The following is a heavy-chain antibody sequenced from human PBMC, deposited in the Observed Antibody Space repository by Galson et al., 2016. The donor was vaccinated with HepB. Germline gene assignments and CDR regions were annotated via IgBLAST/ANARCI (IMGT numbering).Heavy chain of an antibody. CDR3: AKDIRSGSGSVHYYYYGMDV. Sequence: SLRLSCAASGFTFSRYEMNWVRQAPGKGLEWVSYISRSGTTIYYADSVKGRFPLSRDNAQNPLYLQMNSLRAGDTALYYCAKDIRSGSGSVHYYYYGMDVWGQGTTVTVSS. V-gene: IGHV3-48*03. D-gene: IGHD3-10*01. CDR2: ISRSGTTI. CDR1: GFTFSRYE. J-gene: IGHJ6*02.